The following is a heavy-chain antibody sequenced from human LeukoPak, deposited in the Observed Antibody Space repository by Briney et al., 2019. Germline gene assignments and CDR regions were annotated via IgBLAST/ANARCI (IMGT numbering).Heavy chain of an antibody. CDR3: ARGVIAVAAPSGYYYYMDV. D-gene: IGHD6-19*01. Sequence: SETLSLTCTVSGGSISSYYWSWIRQPPGKGLEWIGYIYYSGSTNYNPSLKSRVTISVKTSKNQFSLKLSSVTAADTAVYYCARGVIAVAAPSGYYYYMDVWGKGTTVTVSS. CDR2: IYYSGST. J-gene: IGHJ6*03. V-gene: IGHV4-59*01. CDR1: GGSISSYY.